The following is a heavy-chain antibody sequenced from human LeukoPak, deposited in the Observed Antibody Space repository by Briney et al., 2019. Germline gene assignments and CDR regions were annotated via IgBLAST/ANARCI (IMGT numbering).Heavy chain of an antibody. CDR1: GGSISSSGHF. D-gene: IGHD2-15*01. CDR2: LYYTGSA. CDR3: ARGFSAQVGSGNWFDS. J-gene: IGHJ5*01. Sequence: SGTLSLTCTVSGGSISSSGHFWGWIRPSPGKGLGWIVSLYYTGSAYYNPSLKSRVTIFVDTSKNQFSLTLTSVTAADTDVYYCARGFSAQVGSGNWFDSWGQGTLVTVSS. V-gene: IGHV4-39*01.